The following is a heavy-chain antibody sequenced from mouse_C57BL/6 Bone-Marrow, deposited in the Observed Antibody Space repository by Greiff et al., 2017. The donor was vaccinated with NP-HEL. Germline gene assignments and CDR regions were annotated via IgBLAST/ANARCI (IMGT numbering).Heavy chain of an antibody. D-gene: IGHD4-1*01. CDR1: GYTFTSYS. CDR3: AGVWDFFPWFAY. V-gene: IGHV1-59*01. J-gene: IGHJ3*01. CDR2: IDPSDSYT. Sequence: QVQLQQPGAELVRPGTSVKLSCKASGYTFTSYSMHWVKQSPGQGLEWIGVIDPSDSYTNYNQKFKGKATLTVDKSSSTAYLQLSSLTSEDSAVYYCAGVWDFFPWFAYGGQGTLVTVSA.